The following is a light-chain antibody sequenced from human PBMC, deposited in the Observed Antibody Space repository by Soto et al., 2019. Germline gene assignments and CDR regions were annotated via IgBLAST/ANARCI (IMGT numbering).Light chain of an antibody. CDR2: DVS. CDR1: SSDVGGYNY. V-gene: IGLV2-14*01. J-gene: IGLJ1*01. Sequence: QSVLTQPASVSGSPGQSITISCTGTSSDVGGYNYVSWYQQHPGKAPKLMIYDVSNRPSGVSNRFSGSKSSNTASLTISGLQAEDEADYYCSSYTSSSTRLYVFGTGTKLTVL. CDR3: SSYTSSSTRLYV.